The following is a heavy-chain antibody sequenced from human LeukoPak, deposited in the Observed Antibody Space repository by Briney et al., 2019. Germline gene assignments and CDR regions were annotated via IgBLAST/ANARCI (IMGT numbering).Heavy chain of an antibody. CDR2: IYYSGST. J-gene: IGHJ6*02. D-gene: IGHD3-3*02. V-gene: IGHV4-59*12. CDR3: ARGQQFWSGQLYYYYGMDV. CDR1: GGSISSYY. Sequence: SETLSLTCTVSGGSISSYYWSWIRQAPGKGLEWIGYIYYSGSTNYNPSLKSRVTISVDTSKNQFSLKLSSVTAADTAVYYCARGQQFWSGQLYYYYGMDVWGQGTTVTVSS.